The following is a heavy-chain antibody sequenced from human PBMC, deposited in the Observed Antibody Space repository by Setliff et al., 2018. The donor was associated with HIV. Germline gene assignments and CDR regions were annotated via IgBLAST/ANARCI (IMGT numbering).Heavy chain of an antibody. V-gene: IGHV5-51*01. Sequence: GESLKISCRASGYSFTTLWIAWVRQMPGKGLEWMGTVFPDDSDTRYSPSFQGQVSMSADKSINTAYLQWSSLKASDTAVYYCARSMGFKATTRLDFWGPGTLVTVSS. CDR1: GYSFTTLW. D-gene: IGHD3-10*01. CDR3: ARSMGFKATTRLDF. J-gene: IGHJ4*02. CDR2: VFPDDSDT.